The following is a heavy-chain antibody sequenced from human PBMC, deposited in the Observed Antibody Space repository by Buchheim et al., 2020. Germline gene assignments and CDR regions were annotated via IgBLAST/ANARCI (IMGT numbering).Heavy chain of an antibody. J-gene: IGHJ4*02. CDR2: ISYDGSNK. Sequence: QVQLVESGGGVVQPGRSLRLSCAASGFTFSSYGMHWVRQAPGKGLEWVAVISYDGSNKYYADSVKGRFTISRDNSITTPYLQMNSLRAEDTAVYYCAKDAEKTYYYDSSGYSDYWGQGTL. CDR1: GFTFSSYG. V-gene: IGHV3-30*18. D-gene: IGHD3-22*01. CDR3: AKDAEKTYYYDSSGYSDY.